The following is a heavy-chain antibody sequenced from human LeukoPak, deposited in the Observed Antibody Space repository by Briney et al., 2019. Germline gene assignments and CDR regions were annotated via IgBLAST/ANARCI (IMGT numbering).Heavy chain of an antibody. D-gene: IGHD6-13*01. CDR3: ARGIAAASGWFDP. CDR1: GGSISSSSYY. J-gene: IGHJ5*02. Sequence: SETLSLTCTVSGGSISSSSYYWGWIRQPPGKGLEWIGSIYYSGSTYYNPSLKSRVTISVDTSKNQFSLKLSSVTAADTAVYYCARGIAAASGWFDPWGQGTLVTVSS. V-gene: IGHV4-39*07. CDR2: IYYSGST.